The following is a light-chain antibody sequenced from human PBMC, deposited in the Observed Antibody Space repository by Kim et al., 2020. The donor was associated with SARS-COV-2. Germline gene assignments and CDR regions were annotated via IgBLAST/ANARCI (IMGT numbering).Light chain of an antibody. V-gene: IGKV3-20*01. CDR2: GAS. CDR1: QSVSSSY. J-gene: IGKJ1*01. CDR3: QQYGGSPAT. Sequence: EVVLTQSPGTLSLSPGERATLSCRASQSVSSSYLAWYQQKPGQAPRLLIYGASSRATGIPDRFSGSGSGTDFTLTISRLEPEDFAVYYCQQYGGSPATFGQGTTVDIK.